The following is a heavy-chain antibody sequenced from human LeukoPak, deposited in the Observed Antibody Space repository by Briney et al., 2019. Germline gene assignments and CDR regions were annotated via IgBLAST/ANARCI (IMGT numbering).Heavy chain of an antibody. J-gene: IGHJ5*02. D-gene: IGHD3-3*01. CDR1: GVSISSYY. Sequence: PSETLSLTCTVYGVSISSYYWSWLRQPPGKGLEWFGYIYYSGSTNYNPSLKSRVTISVDTTKTQFSLKLSSVTAADTAVYYCARATTYYDFWSGYPYNWFDPWGQGTLVTVSS. V-gene: IGHV4-59*01. CDR2: IYYSGST. CDR3: ARATTYYDFWSGYPYNWFDP.